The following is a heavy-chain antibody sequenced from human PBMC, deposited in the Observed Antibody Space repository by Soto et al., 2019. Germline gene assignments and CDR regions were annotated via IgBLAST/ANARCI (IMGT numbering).Heavy chain of an antibody. CDR2: IFYTGST. CDR1: GGSISGHY. Sequence: SETLSLTCTVSGGSISGHYWIWIRQSPGKRLEWIGYIFYTGSTNYDPSLESRVTLSVDTSKNQFSLRLSSVTAADTAVYYCARVGSSGWSPDYWGQGTLVTVSS. D-gene: IGHD6-19*01. V-gene: IGHV4-59*11. CDR3: ARVGSSGWSPDY. J-gene: IGHJ4*02.